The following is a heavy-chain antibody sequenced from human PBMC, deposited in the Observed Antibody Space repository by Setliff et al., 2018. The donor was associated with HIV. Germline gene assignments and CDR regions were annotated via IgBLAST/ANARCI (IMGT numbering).Heavy chain of an antibody. D-gene: IGHD2-8*02. CDR3: ARAGDCTEASCPKARFDP. V-gene: IGHV4-39*07. J-gene: IGHJ5*02. Sequence: SETLSLTCIVSHGSISSTSHYWGWVRQSPGRRLEWIGSIYYSGRTYYNPSLKSRPTMSVDTSRNHFSLDLTSVTAADTAVYYCARAGDCTEASCPKARFDPWGPGILVTVSS. CDR1: HGSISSTSHY. CDR2: IYYSGRT.